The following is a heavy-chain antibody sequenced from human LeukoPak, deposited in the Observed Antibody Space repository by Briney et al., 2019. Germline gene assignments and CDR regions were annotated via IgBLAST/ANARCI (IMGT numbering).Heavy chain of an antibody. D-gene: IGHD1-1*01. CDR3: ARSAPPDNWNDLRYYYPMDV. Sequence: GESLKISCKGSGYKFTDYWNGWVRQMPGKGLEWMGIIYPGDSDTTYSPSFQGQVTISAEEPINTAYLQWSSLKASDTAIYYCARSAPPDNWNDLRYYYPMDVWGQGTTVTVSS. CDR1: GYKFTDYW. V-gene: IGHV5-51*04. CDR2: IYPGDSDT. J-gene: IGHJ6*02.